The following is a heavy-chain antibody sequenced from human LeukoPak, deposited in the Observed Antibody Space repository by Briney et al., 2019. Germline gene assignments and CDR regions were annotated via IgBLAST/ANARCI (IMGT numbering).Heavy chain of an antibody. Sequence: SETLSLTCTVSGGSISSSSYYWGWIRQPPGKGLEWIGSIYYSGGTYYSPSLKSRVTISIDTSKNQFSLKLSSVTAADTAVYYCARHSGYVVWGQGTTVTVSS. V-gene: IGHV4-39*01. D-gene: IGHD3-22*01. CDR2: IYYSGGT. J-gene: IGHJ6*02. CDR1: GGSISSSSYY. CDR3: ARHSGYVV.